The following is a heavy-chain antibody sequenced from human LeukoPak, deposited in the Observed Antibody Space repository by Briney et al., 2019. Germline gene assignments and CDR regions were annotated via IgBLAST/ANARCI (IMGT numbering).Heavy chain of an antibody. CDR1: GYSLTSYW. CDR3: ARQYCSTTNCPFDY. CDR2: IYPGDSDT. D-gene: IGHD2-2*01. V-gene: IGHV5-51*01. J-gene: IGHJ4*02. Sequence: GESLKISCKGSGYSLTSYWIGWVRQRPGKGLEWMGIIYPGDSDTRYSPSFQGQVTMSADKSISTAYLQWSSLKASDTAMYYCARQYCSTTNCPFDYWGQGTLVTVSS.